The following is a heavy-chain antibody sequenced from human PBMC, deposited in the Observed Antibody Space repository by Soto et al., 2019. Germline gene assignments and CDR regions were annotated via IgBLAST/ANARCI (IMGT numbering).Heavy chain of an antibody. J-gene: IGHJ4*02. CDR3: VRARSPDSRPDY. D-gene: IGHD3-22*01. CDR2: ITSSSSYI. Sequence: PGGSLRLSCAASGFTFSLYSMIWVRQAPGKGLEGVASITSSSSYIYYEDSLKGRFTISRDNAKNSLFLQLDSLRAEDTAVYFCVRARSPDSRPDYWGQGTLVTVPQ. CDR1: GFTFSLYS. V-gene: IGHV3-21*01.